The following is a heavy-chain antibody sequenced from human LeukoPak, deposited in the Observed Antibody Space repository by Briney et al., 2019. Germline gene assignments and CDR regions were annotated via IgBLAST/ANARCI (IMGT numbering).Heavy chain of an antibody. D-gene: IGHD5-24*01. Sequence: SETLSLTCTVSSGSISSYYWSWIRQPPGKGLEWIGYIYYSGSTNYNPSLKSRVTISVDTSKNQFSLKLSSVTAADTAVYYCARGGMATIREHWFDPWGQGTLVTVSS. J-gene: IGHJ5*02. CDR2: IYYSGST. V-gene: IGHV4-59*01. CDR1: SGSISSYY. CDR3: ARGGMATIREHWFDP.